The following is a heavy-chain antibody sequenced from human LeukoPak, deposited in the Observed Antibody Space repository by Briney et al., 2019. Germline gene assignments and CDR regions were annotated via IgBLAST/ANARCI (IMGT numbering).Heavy chain of an antibody. J-gene: IGHJ5*02. V-gene: IGHV4-31*03. CDR1: GGSISSDDHY. D-gene: IGHD3-10*01. CDR2: IYYSGSS. CDR3: ARGSYRSGSYNWFDP. Sequence: SETLSLTCTVSGGSISSDDHYWNWIRHHPGKGLEWIGYIYYSGSSYYNPSLKSRLTISVDTSKNQFSLELTSVTAADTAVYYCARGSYRSGSYNWFDPWGQGALVTVSS.